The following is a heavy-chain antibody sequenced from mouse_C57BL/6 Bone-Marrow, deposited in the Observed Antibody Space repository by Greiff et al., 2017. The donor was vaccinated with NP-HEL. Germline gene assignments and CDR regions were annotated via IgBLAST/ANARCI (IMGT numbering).Heavy chain of an antibody. CDR2: IDPSDSDT. J-gene: IGHJ2*01. CDR1: GYTFTSYW. Sequence: QVQLQQPGAELVKPGASVKLSCKASGYTFTSYWMQWVKQRPGQGLEWIGEIDPSDSDTNYNQKFKGKATLTVDTSSSTAYMQLSSLTSEDSAVYYCARDVGARRGVFDYWGQGTTLTVSS. CDR3: ARDVGARRGVFDY. V-gene: IGHV1-50*01. D-gene: IGHD3-3*01.